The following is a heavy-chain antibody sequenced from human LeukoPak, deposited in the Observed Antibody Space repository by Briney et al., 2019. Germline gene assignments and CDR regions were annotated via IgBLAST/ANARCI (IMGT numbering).Heavy chain of an antibody. V-gene: IGHV4-38-2*01. CDR3: AKAGTTGIHHWFDP. CDR2: IYHSGGS. Sequence: SETLSLTCVVSGYSISNDYYWGWIRQPPGKGLEWIGNIYHSGGSYYNPSLKRRVTILVDTSKNQFSLKLSSVTAADTAVYYCAKAGTTGIHHWFDPWGQGNLVTVSS. J-gene: IGHJ5*02. CDR1: GYSISNDYY. D-gene: IGHD1-1*01.